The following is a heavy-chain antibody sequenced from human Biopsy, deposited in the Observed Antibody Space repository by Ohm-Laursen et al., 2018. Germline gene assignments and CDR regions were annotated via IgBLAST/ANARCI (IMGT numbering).Heavy chain of an antibody. CDR3: ARTPRDSFWSGSYKRGLWFDP. V-gene: IGHV4-59*01. CDR2: VYNGGIT. J-gene: IGHJ5*02. D-gene: IGHD3-3*01. CDR1: GGSTISYY. Sequence: TLSLTCSVSGGSTISYYWTWIRQPPGKGLEWIGHVYNGGITNYNPSLKSRVTISKDTYKNQYSLQVNSVTAADTAAYYCARTPRDSFWSGSYKRGLWFDPWGQGTLVIVSS.